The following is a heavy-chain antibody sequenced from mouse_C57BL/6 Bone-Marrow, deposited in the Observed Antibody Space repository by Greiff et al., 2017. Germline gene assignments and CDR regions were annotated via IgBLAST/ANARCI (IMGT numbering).Heavy chain of an antibody. D-gene: IGHD1-1*01. J-gene: IGHJ3*01. Sequence: VQLKQSGAELVRPGASVKLSCTASGFNIKDDYMHWVKQRPEQGLEWIGWIVPENGDTEYASKFQGKATITADTSSNTAYLQLSSLTSEDTAVYYCTTLDYYGSEAWFAYWGQGTLVTVSA. CDR2: IVPENGDT. V-gene: IGHV14-4*01. CDR3: TTLDYYGSEAWFAY. CDR1: GFNIKDDY.